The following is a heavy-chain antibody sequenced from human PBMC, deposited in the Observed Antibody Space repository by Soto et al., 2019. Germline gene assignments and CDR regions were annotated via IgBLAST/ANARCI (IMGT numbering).Heavy chain of an antibody. D-gene: IGHD2-15*01. CDR1: GYIFIDYW. J-gene: IGHJ4*02. CDR3: ARPPLPGYSIHFNS. V-gene: IGHV5-51*01. CDR2: VYPRDSDT. Sequence: GESLKISCKASGYIFIDYWIGWVRQMPGKGLEWMGIVYPRDSDTRYSPSFQGQVTISADRSTGTAFLQRRSLKASDTALYYCARPPLPGYSIHFNSWGQGTLV.